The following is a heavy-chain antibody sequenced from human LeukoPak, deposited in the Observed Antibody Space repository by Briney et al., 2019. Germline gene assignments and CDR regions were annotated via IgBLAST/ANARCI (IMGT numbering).Heavy chain of an antibody. V-gene: IGHV3-33*06. CDR3: AKDHLRRWDSGLPEPGY. D-gene: IGHD1-26*01. Sequence: GGSLRLSCAASGFTFSSYSMHWVRQAPGKGLEWVAVIWYDGSNKYYADSVKGRFTISRDNSKNTLYLQMNSLRAEDTAVYYWAKDHLRRWDSGLPEPGYWGQGTLVTVSS. CDR1: GFTFSSYS. J-gene: IGHJ4*02. CDR2: IWYDGSNK.